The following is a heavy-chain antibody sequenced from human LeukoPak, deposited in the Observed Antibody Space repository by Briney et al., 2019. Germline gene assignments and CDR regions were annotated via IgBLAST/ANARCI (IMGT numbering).Heavy chain of an antibody. CDR1: GGSVGSTTYY. J-gene: IGHJ5*02. D-gene: IGHD3-3*01. V-gene: IGHV4-39*07. CDR2: IRYGTNG. Sequence: SETLSLTCTVSGGSVGSTTYYWGWIRQPPGAGPEWIANIRYGTNGDYNPSLKSRVTISVDTSKNQFSLKLSSVTAADTAVYYCARAGDSGPEFDQGLWFTILGVVPPVFDPWGQGTLVTVSS. CDR3: ARAGDSGPEFDQGLWFTILGVVPPVFDP.